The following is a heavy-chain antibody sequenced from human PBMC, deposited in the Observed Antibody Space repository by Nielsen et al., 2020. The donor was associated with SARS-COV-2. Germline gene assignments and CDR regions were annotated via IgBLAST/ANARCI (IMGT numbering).Heavy chain of an antibody. CDR1: GGSISSHY. Sequence: SETLSLTCTVSGGSISSHYWSWFRQPPGKGLEWIGYIFYRGNTNYKPSLKSRVTISVDTSKNQFSLKVNSVTAADTAVYYCVRIDMATISVDYWGRGTLVIVSS. CDR2: IFYRGNT. CDR3: VRIDMATISVDY. V-gene: IGHV4-59*11. J-gene: IGHJ2*01. D-gene: IGHD5-24*01.